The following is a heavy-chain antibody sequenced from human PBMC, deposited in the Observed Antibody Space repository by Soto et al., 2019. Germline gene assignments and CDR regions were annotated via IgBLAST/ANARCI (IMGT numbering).Heavy chain of an antibody. CDR2: IKPNTNGGAI. D-gene: IGHD6-19*01. CDR1: GFTFSSAP. J-gene: IGHJ4*02. CDR3: TTPAIPVDGTQPFNY. V-gene: IGHV3-15*01. Sequence: LVESGGGFVKPGESLTLSCAASGFTFSSAPMSWVRQAPGKGLEWVGRIKPNTNGGAIDYLAPVKGRFTLSRDDSKNTLYLQMNSLKIEDSALYYCTTPAIPVDGTQPFNYWGQGALVTVSS.